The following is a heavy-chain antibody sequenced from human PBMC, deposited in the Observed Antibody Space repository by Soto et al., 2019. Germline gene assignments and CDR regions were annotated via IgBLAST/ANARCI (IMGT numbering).Heavy chain of an antibody. CDR3: ARLPGYSSSWYDFWFDP. CDR2: ISAYNGNT. Sequence: ASVKVSCKASGYTFTSYGISWVRQAPGQGLEWMGWISAYNGNTNYAQKLQGRVTMTTDTSTSTAYMELRSLRSDDTAVYYCARLPGYSSSWYDFWFDPWGQGTLVTVSS. CDR1: GYTFTSYG. V-gene: IGHV1-18*04. D-gene: IGHD6-13*01. J-gene: IGHJ5*02.